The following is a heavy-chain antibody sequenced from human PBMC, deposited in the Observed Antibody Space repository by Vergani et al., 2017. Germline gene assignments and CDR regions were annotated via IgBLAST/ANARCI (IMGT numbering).Heavy chain of an antibody. CDR3: ARAPIAAAGTFHAFDI. Sequence: QVQLQESGPGLVKPSQTLSLTCTVSGGSISSGNYYWSWIRQHPGKGPEWIGYSYYSGSTYYNPSLKSRVTISVDKSKNQFSLKLSSVTAADTAVYYCARAPIAAAGTFHAFDIWGQGTMVTVSS. D-gene: IGHD6-13*01. CDR1: GGSISSGNYY. J-gene: IGHJ3*02. V-gene: IGHV4-31*03. CDR2: SYYSGST.